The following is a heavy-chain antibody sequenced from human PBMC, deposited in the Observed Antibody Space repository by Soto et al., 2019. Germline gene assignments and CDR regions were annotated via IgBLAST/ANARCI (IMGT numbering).Heavy chain of an antibody. D-gene: IGHD6-13*01. Sequence: SETLSLTCTVSGGSISSYYWSWIRQPPGKGLEWIGYIYYSESTNYNPSLKSRVTISVDTSKNQFSLKLSSVTAADTAVYYCASLSSLNWFDPWGQGTLVTVSS. CDR1: GGSISSYY. CDR3: ASLSSLNWFDP. V-gene: IGHV4-59*01. CDR2: IYYSEST. J-gene: IGHJ5*02.